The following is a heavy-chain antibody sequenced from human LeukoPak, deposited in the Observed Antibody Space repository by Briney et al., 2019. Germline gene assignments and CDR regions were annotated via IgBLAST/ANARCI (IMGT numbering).Heavy chain of an antibody. Sequence: ASVKVSCKASGYTFTSYYMHWVRQAPGQGLEWMGIINPSGGSTSYAQKFQGRVTMTRDMSTSTVYMELSSLRSEDTAVYYCARDPNSSSPGGYFQHWGQGTLVTVSS. CDR2: INPSGGST. V-gene: IGHV1-46*01. CDR3: ARDPNSSSPGGYFQH. J-gene: IGHJ1*01. D-gene: IGHD6-6*01. CDR1: GYTFTSYY.